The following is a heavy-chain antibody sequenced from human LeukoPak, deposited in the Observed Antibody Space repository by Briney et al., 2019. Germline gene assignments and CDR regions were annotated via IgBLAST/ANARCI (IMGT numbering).Heavy chain of an antibody. D-gene: IGHD3-22*01. Sequence: GGSLRLSRAASGFTFSSYNMNWVRQAPGKGLEWVSYISSSSSTIYYADSVKGRFTISRDNAKNSLYLQMNSLRDEDTAVYYCARDYYDSSGYYYGSDWGQGTLVTVSS. CDR1: GFTFSSYN. J-gene: IGHJ4*02. CDR3: ARDYYDSSGYYYGSD. V-gene: IGHV3-48*02. CDR2: ISSSSSTI.